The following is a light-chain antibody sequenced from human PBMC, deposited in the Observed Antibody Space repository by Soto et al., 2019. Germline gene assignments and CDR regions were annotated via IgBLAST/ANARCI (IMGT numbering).Light chain of an antibody. Sequence: QSVLTQPPSASGSPGQSVTISCTGTSSDVGGYNSVSWYQQHPGKAPKLMIYEVSKRPSGVPDRFSGSKSGNTASLTVSGLQAEDEADYYCSSYADNNNCYVFGCGTKLTVL. V-gene: IGLV2-8*01. CDR3: SSYADNNNCYV. CDR2: EVS. J-gene: IGLJ1*01. CDR1: SSDVGGYNS.